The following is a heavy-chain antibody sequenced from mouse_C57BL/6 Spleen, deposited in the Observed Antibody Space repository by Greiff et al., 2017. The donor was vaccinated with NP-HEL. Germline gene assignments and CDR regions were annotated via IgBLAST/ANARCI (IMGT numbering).Heavy chain of an antibody. D-gene: IGHD3-2*02. J-gene: IGHJ3*01. Sequence: VQLQQSGAELVKPGASVKLSCTASGFNIKDYYMHWVKQRTEQGLEWIGRIDPEDGETKYAPKFQGKATITADTSSNTAYLQLSSLTSEDTAVYYCARSLDSSGSYTLAYWGQGTLVTVSA. CDR3: ARSLDSSGSYTLAY. CDR2: IDPEDGET. CDR1: GFNIKDYY. V-gene: IGHV14-2*01.